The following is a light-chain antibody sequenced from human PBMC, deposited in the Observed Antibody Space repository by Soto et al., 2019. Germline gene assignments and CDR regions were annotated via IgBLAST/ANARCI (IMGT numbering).Light chain of an antibody. Sequence: EMVMTQSPATLSVSPGERVTLSCRASQSVGTNLAWYQQKPGQAPRLLIYGASNRGTGIPDRFSGSGSGTEFTLTSSSLHSEDFAIYYCQRYDDWPLTFGGGTKVEIK. J-gene: IGKJ4*01. CDR2: GAS. CDR1: QSVGTN. CDR3: QRYDDWPLT. V-gene: IGKV3-15*01.